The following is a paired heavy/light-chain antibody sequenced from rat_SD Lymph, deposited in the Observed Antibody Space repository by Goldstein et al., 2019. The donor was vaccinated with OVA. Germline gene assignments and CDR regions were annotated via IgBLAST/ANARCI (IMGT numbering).Light chain of an antibody. V-gene: IGKV12S11*01. CDR3: QQGYKYPPT. CDR2: GAS. CDR1: EGISNS. J-gene: IGKJ1*01. Sequence: DIQMTQSPASLSASLGETVSIECLASEGISNSLAWYQQKPGKSPQLLIYGASSLQDGVPSRFSGSGSGAQYSLKISGMQPEDEGVYYCQQGYKYPPTFAGGTKLELK.
Heavy chain of an antibody. CDR1: GFTLSDYG. D-gene: IGHD1-9*01. V-gene: IGHV5-34*01. CDR3: ARRAHPVGIRWRGFDH. Sequence: EVQLVESGGGLVQPGRSLTLSCLASGFTLSDYGMNWARQAPGKGLEWVASISFSGSYIYYADTVRGRFTISGDNAKNTLYLQMTSLRSEDTALYYCARRAHPVGIRWRGFDHWGQGVMVTVSS. J-gene: IGHJ2*01. CDR2: ISFSGSYI.